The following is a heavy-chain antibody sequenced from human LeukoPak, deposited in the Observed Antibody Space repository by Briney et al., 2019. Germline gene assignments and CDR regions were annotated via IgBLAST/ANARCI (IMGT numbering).Heavy chain of an antibody. V-gene: IGHV1-46*01. CDR2: ITPSGDST. J-gene: IGHJ4*02. D-gene: IGHD3-10*01. Sequence: ASVTVSFTSSGYTFTIYYMHWVRQAPGQGLGWMGIITPSGDSTRYAQKFQGRVTMTRDTSTTTVYMELSSLRSEDTAVYYCARAGFGESELAADYWGPGTLVTVSS. CDR3: ARAGFGESELAADY. CDR1: GYTFTIYY.